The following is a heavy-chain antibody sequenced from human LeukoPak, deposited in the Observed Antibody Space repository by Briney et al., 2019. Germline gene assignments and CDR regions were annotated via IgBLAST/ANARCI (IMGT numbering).Heavy chain of an antibody. CDR3: ARGPLYYDILTRTRYLDY. V-gene: IGHV4-34*01. CDR2: INHSGST. D-gene: IGHD3-9*01. Sequence: SETLSLTCAVYGGSFSGYYWSWIRQPPGKGLEWIGEINHSGSTNYNPSLKSRVTISVDTSKNQFSLNLSSVTAADTAVYYCARGPLYYDILTRTRYLDYWGQGTLVTVSS. J-gene: IGHJ4*02. CDR1: GGSFSGYY.